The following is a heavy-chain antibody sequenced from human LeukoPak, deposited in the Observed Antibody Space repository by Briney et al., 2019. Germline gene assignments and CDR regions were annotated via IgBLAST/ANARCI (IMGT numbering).Heavy chain of an antibody. CDR1: GGSISSYY. J-gene: IGHJ5*02. Sequence: SETLSLTCTVSGGSISSYYWSWIRQPPGKGLEWIGYIYYSGSTNYNPSLKSRVTISVDTSKNQFSLKLSSVTAADTAVYYCARERSLELRLNWFDPWGQGTLVTVSS. CDR2: IYYSGST. CDR3: ARERSLELRLNWFDP. D-gene: IGHD1-7*01. V-gene: IGHV4-59*12.